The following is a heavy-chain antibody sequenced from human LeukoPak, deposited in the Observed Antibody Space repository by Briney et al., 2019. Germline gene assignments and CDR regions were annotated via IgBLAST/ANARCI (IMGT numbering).Heavy chain of an antibody. Sequence: SETLSLTCTVSGGSISSYYWSWIRQPPGKGLEWIGYIYYSGSTNYNPSLKSRVTISVDTSKNQFSLKLSSVTAADTAVYYCARDQSYGLYYFDYWGQGTLVTVSS. D-gene: IGHD5-18*01. CDR2: IYYSGST. CDR3: ARDQSYGLYYFDY. V-gene: IGHV4-59*01. CDR1: GGSISSYY. J-gene: IGHJ4*02.